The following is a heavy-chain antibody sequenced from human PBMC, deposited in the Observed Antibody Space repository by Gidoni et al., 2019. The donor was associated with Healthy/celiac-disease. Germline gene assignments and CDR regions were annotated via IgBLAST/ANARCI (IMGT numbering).Heavy chain of an antibody. CDR3: ARRNTVTTWNYYYYYMDV. D-gene: IGHD4-4*01. V-gene: IGHV5-51*03. J-gene: IGHJ6*03. CDR1: GYSFTSYW. CDR2: IYPGDSDT. Sequence: EVQLVQSGAEVKKPGESLQISCKGSGYSFTSYWIGWVRQMPGKGLEWMGIIYPGDSDTRYSPSFQGQVTISADKSISTAYLQWSSLKASDTAMDYCARRNTVTTWNYYYYYMDVWGKGTTVTVSS.